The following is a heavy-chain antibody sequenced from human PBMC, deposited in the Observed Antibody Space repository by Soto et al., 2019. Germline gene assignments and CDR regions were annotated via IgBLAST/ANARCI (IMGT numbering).Heavy chain of an antibody. CDR1: GFTFSYHA. CDR2: ISYDGDNK. Sequence: QVQLVESGGGVVQPGRSLRLSCAASGFTFSYHALNWVRQAPGKGLEWVAVISYDGDNKYIAEAVKGRLTISRDNPKNTVSLQMNSLRTEDTAMYFCARGTTTSAFYVMDVWGQGTTVTVSS. D-gene: IGHD1-1*01. CDR3: ARGTTTSAFYVMDV. V-gene: IGHV3-30-3*01. J-gene: IGHJ6*02.